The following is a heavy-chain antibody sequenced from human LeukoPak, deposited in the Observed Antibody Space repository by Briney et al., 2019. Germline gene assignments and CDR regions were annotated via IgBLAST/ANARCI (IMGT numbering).Heavy chain of an antibody. J-gene: IGHJ4*02. V-gene: IGHV1-24*01. CDR1: GYTLTELS. Sequence: VASVKVSCKVSGYTLTELSMHWVRQAPGKGLEWMGGFDPEDGETIYAQKFQGRVTMTEDTSTDPAYMELSSLRSEDTAVYYCATVSIIAVAGTPFDYWGQGTLVTVSS. CDR3: ATVSIIAVAGTPFDY. D-gene: IGHD6-19*01. CDR2: FDPEDGET.